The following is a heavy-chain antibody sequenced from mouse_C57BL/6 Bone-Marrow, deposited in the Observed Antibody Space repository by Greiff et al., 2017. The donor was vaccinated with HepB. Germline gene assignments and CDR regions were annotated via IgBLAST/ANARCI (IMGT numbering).Heavy chain of an antibody. J-gene: IGHJ1*03. Sequence: VQLKESGGGLVQPKGSLKLSCAASGFSFNTYAMNWVRQAPGKGLEWVARIRSKSNNYATYYADSVKDRFTISRDDSESMLYLQMNNLKTEDTAMYYCVRATVVSYWYFDVWGTGTTVTVSS. D-gene: IGHD1-1*01. CDR1: GFSFNTYA. CDR2: IRSKSNNYAT. CDR3: VRATVVSYWYFDV. V-gene: IGHV10-1*01.